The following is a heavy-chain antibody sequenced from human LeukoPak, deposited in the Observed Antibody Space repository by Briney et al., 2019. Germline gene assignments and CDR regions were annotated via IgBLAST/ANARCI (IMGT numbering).Heavy chain of an antibody. V-gene: IGHV1-2*02. CDR3: ARPNSIAAADSDAFDI. CDR1: GYTFTSYG. D-gene: IGHD6-13*01. Sequence: ASVKVSCKASGYTFTSYGISWVRQAPGQGLEWMGWINPNSGGTNYAQKFQGRVTMTRDTSISTAYMELSRLRSDDTAVYYCARPNSIAAADSDAFDIWGQGTMVTVSS. J-gene: IGHJ3*02. CDR2: INPNSGGT.